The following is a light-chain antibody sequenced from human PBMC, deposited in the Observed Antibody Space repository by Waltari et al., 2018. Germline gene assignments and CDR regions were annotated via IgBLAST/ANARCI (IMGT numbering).Light chain of an antibody. CDR2: RSN. CDR1: NSNIGRNS. CDR3: AAWDDSLSVSYV. J-gene: IGLJ1*01. Sequence: QSVLTQPPSASGTPGQTVTISCSGTNSNIGRNSVFWYQQLPGTAPNLLIYRSNQRPSAVPARCSGSKSGTSASLAIRGLRSEDEADYYCAAWDDSLSVSYVFGSGTKVTV. V-gene: IGLV1-47*01.